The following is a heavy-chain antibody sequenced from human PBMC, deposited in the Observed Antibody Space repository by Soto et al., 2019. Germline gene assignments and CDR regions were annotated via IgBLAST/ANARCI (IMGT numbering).Heavy chain of an antibody. J-gene: IGHJ4*02. CDR3: AHAYGGRSLY. D-gene: IGHD1-26*01. Sequence: QITLKESGPTLVKPTQTLTLTCTFSGFSLTTDRVGVGWIRQPPGEALEWLAVIYWDDSKTYRPSLESRLTITTDPSKNQVALTTTNMDSLDTATYYCAHAYGGRSLYWGQGTLVTVSS. CDR1: GFSLTTDRVG. CDR2: IYWDDSK. V-gene: IGHV2-5*02.